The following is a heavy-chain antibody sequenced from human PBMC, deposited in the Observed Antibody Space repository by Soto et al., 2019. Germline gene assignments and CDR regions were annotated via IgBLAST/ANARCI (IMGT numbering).Heavy chain of an antibody. D-gene: IGHD2-8*01. CDR3: ARDVHNGWFDP. V-gene: IGHV3-33*01. CDR2: IWHDGSNK. CDR1: GFTFSNYG. Sequence: QVQLVESGGGVVQPGRSLRLSCAASGFTFSNYGIHWVRQAPGKGLEWVAVIWHDGSNKYFLDSVKGRFTISRDNSKNTSYLQMNSLRAEDTALYYCARDVHNGWFDPWGQGTLVTVSS. J-gene: IGHJ5*02.